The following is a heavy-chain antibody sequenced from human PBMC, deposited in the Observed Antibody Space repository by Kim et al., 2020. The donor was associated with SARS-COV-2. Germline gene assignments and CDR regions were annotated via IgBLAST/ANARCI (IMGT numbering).Heavy chain of an antibody. Sequence: QKFQGRVTITADESTSTAYMELSSLRSEDTAVYYCARELYYYGSGSQFDYWGQGTLVTVSS. V-gene: IGHV1-69*01. CDR3: ARELYYYGSGSQFDY. D-gene: IGHD3-10*01. J-gene: IGHJ4*02.